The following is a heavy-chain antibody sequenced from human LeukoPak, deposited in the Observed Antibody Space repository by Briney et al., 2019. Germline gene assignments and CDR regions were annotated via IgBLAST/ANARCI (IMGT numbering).Heavy chain of an antibody. CDR2: ISSSSSTI. V-gene: IGHV3-48*04. CDR1: GFTFSSYG. D-gene: IGHD2-21*02. Sequence: GGSLRLSCAASGFTFSSYGMTWVRQAPGKGLEWVSYISSSSSTIYYADSVKGRFTISRDNAKNSLYLQMNSLRAEDTAVYYCARDCGGDCLYAFDIWGQGTMVTVSS. J-gene: IGHJ3*02. CDR3: ARDCGGDCLYAFDI.